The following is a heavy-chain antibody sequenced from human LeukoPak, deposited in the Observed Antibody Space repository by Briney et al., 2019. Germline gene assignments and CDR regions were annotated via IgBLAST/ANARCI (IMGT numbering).Heavy chain of an antibody. J-gene: IGHJ4*02. V-gene: IGHV1-2*02. D-gene: IGHD1-26*01. Sequence: ASVNVSCKPSGYTFTDYYMHWVRQAPGQGLEWMGWINPNSGGTNYAQNFQGRVTMTRDTSISTAYMELSRLRSDDTAVYYCARGGVDLGLDYWGQGTMVTVSS. CDR3: ARGGVDLGLDY. CDR1: GYTFTDYY. CDR2: INPNSGGT.